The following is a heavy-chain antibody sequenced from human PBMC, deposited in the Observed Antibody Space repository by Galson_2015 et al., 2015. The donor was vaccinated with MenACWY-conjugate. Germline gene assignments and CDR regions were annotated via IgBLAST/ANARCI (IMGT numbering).Heavy chain of an antibody. CDR2: INAGNGNT. J-gene: IGHJ4*02. Sequence: SVKVSCKASGYTFATYAIHWVRQAPGQRLEYLGWINAGNGNTRSAQKLQGRVTITRDTSANTAYMELSSPRSEDTAEYYCARASLGYGNDFFDLWGQGTLVIVSS. D-gene: IGHD5-18*01. V-gene: IGHV1-3*01. CDR3: ARASLGYGNDFFDL. CDR1: GYTFATYA.